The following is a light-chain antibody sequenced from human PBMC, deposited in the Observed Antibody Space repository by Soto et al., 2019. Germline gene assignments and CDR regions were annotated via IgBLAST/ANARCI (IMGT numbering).Light chain of an antibody. CDR3: QQYGTSSLT. CDR1: QSVSSTS. CDR2: HVS. V-gene: IGKV3-20*01. J-gene: IGKJ4*01. Sequence: DIVLTQSPGTLYLSPGERAILSCRASQSVSSTSLAWYQQRPGQAPRLLIYHVSSRANGIPDRFSGSGSGTDLTLTISTLEPEDFAVYYCQQYGTSSLTFGGGTKVDIK.